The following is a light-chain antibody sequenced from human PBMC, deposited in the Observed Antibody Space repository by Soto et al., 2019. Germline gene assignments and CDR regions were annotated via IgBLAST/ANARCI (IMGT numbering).Light chain of an antibody. V-gene: IGKV1-39*01. CDR3: QQSISAPLT. J-gene: IGKJ4*01. CDR2: AAS. Sequence: DIQMTQAPSSLSASVGDRVTITCRASQSVTIYLNWYQQKPGKAPKLLIYAASSLQSGVPSRFSGSGSGTDFTLTISSLQPEDSASYFCQQSISAPLTFGGGTKVESK. CDR1: QSVTIY.